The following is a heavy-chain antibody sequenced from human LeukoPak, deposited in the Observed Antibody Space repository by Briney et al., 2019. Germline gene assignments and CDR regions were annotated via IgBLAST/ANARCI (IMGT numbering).Heavy chain of an antibody. CDR3: TSEYYYGSGSYYNVDY. J-gene: IGHJ4*02. D-gene: IGHD3-10*01. CDR1: GFTFSNAW. Sequence: GGSLRLSCAASGFTFSNAWMRWVRQAPGKGLEWVGRIKSKTDGGTTDYAAPVKGRFTISRDDSKNTLYLQMNSLKTEDTAVYYCTSEYYYGSGSYYNVDYWGQGTLVTVSS. V-gene: IGHV3-15*01. CDR2: IKSKTDGGTT.